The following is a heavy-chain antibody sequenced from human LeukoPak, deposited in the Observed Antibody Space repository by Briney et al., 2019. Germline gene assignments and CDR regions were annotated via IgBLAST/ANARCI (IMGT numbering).Heavy chain of an antibody. Sequence: GGSLRLSRAASGFTFGDFGMHWVRQAPGKGLEWVAFIRYDGSNKYYADSVKGRFTISRDNSKNTLYLQMNSLRAEDTAVYYCAKDSGYCSSTSCSPGWFDPWGQGTLVTVSS. CDR1: GFTFGDFG. CDR2: IRYDGSNK. V-gene: IGHV3-30*02. CDR3: AKDSGYCSSTSCSPGWFDP. J-gene: IGHJ5*02. D-gene: IGHD2-2*01.